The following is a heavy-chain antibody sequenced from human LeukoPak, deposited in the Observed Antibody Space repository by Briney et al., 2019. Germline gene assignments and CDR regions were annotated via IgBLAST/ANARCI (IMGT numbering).Heavy chain of an antibody. Sequence: SETLSLTCTVSGGSISHNIYYWGWIRQPPGKGLGWIGSIYYSGSTYYNPSLRGRVTISVATSKTQFSLRLSSVTAADTAVYYCASIRVDSGYDSFDCWGQGTLVTVSS. CDR3: ASIRVDSGYDSFDC. CDR2: IYYSGST. CDR1: GGSISHNIYY. J-gene: IGHJ4*02. D-gene: IGHD5-12*01. V-gene: IGHV4-39*01.